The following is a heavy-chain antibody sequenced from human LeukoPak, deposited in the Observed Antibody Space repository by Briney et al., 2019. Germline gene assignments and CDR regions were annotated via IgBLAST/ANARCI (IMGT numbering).Heavy chain of an antibody. CDR1: GYTFTSYD. CDR2: MNPNSGNT. D-gene: IGHD6-13*01. J-gene: IGHJ4*02. V-gene: IGHV1-8*01. CDR3: ARGWGIAAAGDIDY. Sequence: GASVKVSCKASGYTFTSYDINWVRQATGQGLEWIGWMNPNSGNTGYAQKFQGRVTMTRNTSISTAYMELSSLRSEDTAVYYCARGWGIAAAGDIDYWGQGTLVTVSS.